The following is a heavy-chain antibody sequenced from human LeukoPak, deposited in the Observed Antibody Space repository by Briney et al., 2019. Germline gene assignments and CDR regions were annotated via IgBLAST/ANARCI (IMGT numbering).Heavy chain of an antibody. CDR1: GFTFSSYS. Sequence: GGSLRLSCAASGFTFSSYSMNWVRQAPGKGLEWVSSISSRSGYIYYADSVKGRFTISRDNAKNSLYLQMNSLRAEDAAVYYCARDFGRYYFDYWGQGTLVTVSS. CDR3: ARDFGRYYFDY. D-gene: IGHD3-10*01. CDR2: ISSRSGYI. V-gene: IGHV3-21*01. J-gene: IGHJ4*02.